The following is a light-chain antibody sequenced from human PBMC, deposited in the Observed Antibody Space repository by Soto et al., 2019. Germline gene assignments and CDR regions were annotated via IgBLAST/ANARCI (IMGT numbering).Light chain of an antibody. CDR3: SSYTSSSTLV. CDR1: SSDVGGYNY. CDR2: EVS. Sequence: QSVLTQPASVSGSPGQSITISCTGTSSDVGGYNYVSWYQQHPGKAPKLMIYEVSNRPSGVSNRFSGSKSGYTASLTISGLQAEDEAVYYCSSYTSSSTLVFGGGTKLTVL. V-gene: IGLV2-14*01. J-gene: IGLJ2*01.